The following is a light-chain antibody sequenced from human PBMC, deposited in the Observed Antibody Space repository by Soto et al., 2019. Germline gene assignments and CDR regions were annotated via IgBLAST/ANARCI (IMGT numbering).Light chain of an antibody. CDR2: EVS. CDR3: SSYPSSSTPYV. J-gene: IGLJ1*01. V-gene: IGLV2-14*01. CDR1: SSDVGGYNY. Sequence: ALTQPASVSGSPGQSITISCTGTSSDVGGYNYVSWYQQHPGKAPKLMIYEVSNRPSGVSNRFSGSKSGNTASLTISGLQAEDEADYYCSSYPSSSTPYVFGTGTKLTVL.